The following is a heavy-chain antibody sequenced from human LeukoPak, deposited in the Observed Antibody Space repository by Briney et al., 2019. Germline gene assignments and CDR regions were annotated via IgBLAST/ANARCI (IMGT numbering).Heavy chain of an antibody. V-gene: IGHV3-21*01. Sequence: PGGSLRLSCAASGFTFSSYGMNWVRQAPGKGLEWVSSITSSGSYIFYADSVKGRFTISRDNAKNSLYLRMNSLRAEDTAVYYCAREEGCSGGSCYRVQYDYWGQGTLVTVSS. J-gene: IGHJ4*02. CDR3: AREEGCSGGSCYRVQYDY. CDR2: ITSSGSYI. D-gene: IGHD2-15*01. CDR1: GFTFSSYG.